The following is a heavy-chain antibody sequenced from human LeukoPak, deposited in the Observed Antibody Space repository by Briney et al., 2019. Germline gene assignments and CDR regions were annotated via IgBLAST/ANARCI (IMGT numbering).Heavy chain of an antibody. CDR3: TPKDCSSTSCYYNY. J-gene: IGHJ4*02. Sequence: GGSLRLSCAASGFTFSSYSMNWVRQAPGKGLEWVANIKQDGSEKYYVDSVKGRFTISRDNAKNSLYLQMNSLRAEDTAVYYCTPKDCSSTSCYYNYWGQGTLVTVSS. CDR1: GFTFSSYS. V-gene: IGHV3-7*01. D-gene: IGHD2-2*01. CDR2: IKQDGSEK.